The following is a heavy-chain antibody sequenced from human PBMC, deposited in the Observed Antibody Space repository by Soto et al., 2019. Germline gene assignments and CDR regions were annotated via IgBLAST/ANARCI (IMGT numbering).Heavy chain of an antibody. CDR3: AKDTYNYGSGSWDGFEI. V-gene: IGHV3-23*01. CDR2: ISGSADIT. CDR1: GFTFSNYA. J-gene: IGHJ3*02. Sequence: EVHLLESGGGLVQPGGSLRLSCAASGFTFSNYAMSWVRQAPGKGLEWVSTISGSADITHYADSVKGRFTISRDNSKSTVYLQMNRLRAEDTAVYYCAKDTYNYGSGSWDGFEIWGQGTMVTVSS. D-gene: IGHD3-10*01.